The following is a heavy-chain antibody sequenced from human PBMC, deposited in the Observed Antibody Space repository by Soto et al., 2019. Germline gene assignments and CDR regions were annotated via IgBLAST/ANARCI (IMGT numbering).Heavy chain of an antibody. CDR3: AKEGQVSCGGDCYSAEYFQH. Sequence: PSETLSLTCTVSGGSISSGGYYWSWIRQHPGKGLEWIGYIYYSGSTYYSPSLKSRVTISVDTSKNQFALRLSSVTAADTAVYYCAKEGQVSCGGDCYSAEYFQHWGQGTLVTVSS. V-gene: IGHV4-31*03. CDR2: IYYSGST. CDR1: GGSISSGGYY. J-gene: IGHJ1*01. D-gene: IGHD2-21*01.